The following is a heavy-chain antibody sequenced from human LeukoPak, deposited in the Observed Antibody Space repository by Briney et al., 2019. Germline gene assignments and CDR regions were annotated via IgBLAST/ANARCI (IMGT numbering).Heavy chain of an antibody. D-gene: IGHD2-2*02. CDR1: GYTFTGYY. CDR2: INPNSGGT. CDR3: ASTADILKSYYYYGMDV. Sequence: GASVKVSCKASGYTFTGYYMHWVRQAPGQGLEWMGWINPNSGGTNYAQKFQGRVTMTRDTSISTAYMELSRLRSDDTGVYYSASTADILKSYYYYGMDVWGQGTTVTVSS. V-gene: IGHV1-2*02. J-gene: IGHJ6*02.